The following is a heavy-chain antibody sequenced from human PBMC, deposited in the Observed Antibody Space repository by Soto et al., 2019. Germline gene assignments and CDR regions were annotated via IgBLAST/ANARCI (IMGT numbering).Heavy chain of an antibody. CDR3: ASHYIAIYDS. J-gene: IGHJ4*02. Sequence: EVQLLESGGALAQPGGSLRLSCAASGFTFSNYDMSWVRQAPGKGLEWVSSITSTGRRAYYADSVRGRFTFSRDNSKNTLYLQMNSLKAEDTDMYYCASHYIAIYDSWGQGTLVTVSS. D-gene: IGHD6-13*01. V-gene: IGHV3-23*01. CDR1: GFTFSNYD. CDR2: ITSTGRRA.